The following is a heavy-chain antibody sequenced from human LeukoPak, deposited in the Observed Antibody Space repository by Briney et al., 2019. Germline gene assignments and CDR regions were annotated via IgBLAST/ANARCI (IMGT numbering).Heavy chain of an antibody. CDR3: VKDLSEKYSFDY. J-gene: IGHJ4*02. CDR1: GGTFSSYA. CDR2: IIPIFGTA. V-gene: IGHV1-69*13. Sequence: SVKVSCKASGGTFSSYAISWVRQAPGQGLEWMGGIIPIFGTANYAQKFQGRVTITADESTSTAYMELSSLRPEDTAVYYCVKDLSEKYSFDYWGQGNLVTVSS. D-gene: IGHD2-21*01.